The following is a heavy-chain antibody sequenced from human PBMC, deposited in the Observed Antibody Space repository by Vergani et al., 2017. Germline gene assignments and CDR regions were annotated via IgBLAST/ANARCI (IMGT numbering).Heavy chain of an antibody. D-gene: IGHD6-19*01. CDR3: ASRLLPVAGRYGMDV. Sequence: QVQLVQSGAEVKKPGASVKVSCKGSGYTFSGYYIQWVRQAPGQGLEWMGWINPNSVGTNYAQKFKGRVIMTRDTSISTAYMGLSRLRSDDTAIYSCASRLLPVAGRYGMDVWGQGTTVTVS. CDR2: INPNSVGT. CDR1: GYTFSGYY. V-gene: IGHV1-2*02. J-gene: IGHJ6*02.